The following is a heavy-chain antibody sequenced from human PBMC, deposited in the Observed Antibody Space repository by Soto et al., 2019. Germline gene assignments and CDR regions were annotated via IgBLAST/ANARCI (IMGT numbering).Heavy chain of an antibody. D-gene: IGHD3-16*01. V-gene: IGHV3-30*19. CDR3: ARWGTTGGLDV. J-gene: IGHJ1*01. CDR1: GFTFRSYV. CDR2: TSYDGSGK. Sequence: QVQLVESGGGVVQPGTSLRLSCVRSGFTFRSYVIHWVRQAPGKGLEWVALTSYDGSGKYYGDSVRGRFTISRDNSRNTVDLQMDSLRLEDTALYYCARWGTTGGLDVWGQGTLVSVSS.